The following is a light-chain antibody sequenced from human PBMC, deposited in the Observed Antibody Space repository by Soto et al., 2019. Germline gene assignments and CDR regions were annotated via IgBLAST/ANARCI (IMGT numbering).Light chain of an antibody. Sequence: EIVLTQSPGTLSLSPGERATLSCRTGQSVSGNYLIWYQQKPGQPPRLLIYGVSSRATGIPDRFSGSGSGTDFTLTISRLEPEDFAVYYCKQFSAFGQGTKVEL. CDR3: KQFSA. J-gene: IGKJ1*01. CDR2: GVS. V-gene: IGKV3-20*01. CDR1: QSVSGNY.